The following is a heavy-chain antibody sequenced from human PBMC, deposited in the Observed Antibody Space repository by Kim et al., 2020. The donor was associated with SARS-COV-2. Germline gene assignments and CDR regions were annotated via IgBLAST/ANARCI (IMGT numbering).Heavy chain of an antibody. Sequence: SVKVSCKASGGTFSSYAISWVRQAPGQGLEWMGGIIPIFGTGNYAQKFQGRVTITADESTSTAYMELSSLRSEDTAVYYCARGPLVVVITNHFDYWGQGTLVTVSS. CDR1: GGTFSSYA. CDR3: ARGPLVVVITNHFDY. D-gene: IGHD3-22*01. CDR2: IIPIFGTG. J-gene: IGHJ4*02. V-gene: IGHV1-69*13.